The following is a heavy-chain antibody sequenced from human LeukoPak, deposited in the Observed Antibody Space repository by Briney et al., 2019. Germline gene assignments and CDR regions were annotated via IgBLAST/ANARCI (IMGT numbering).Heavy chain of an antibody. CDR3: ARKDGDF. CDR1: GASITSFH. J-gene: IGHJ4*02. CDR2: IYTSGST. Sequence: SETLSLTCDVSGASITSFHWTWFRQPAGRGLEWIGLIYTSGSTLYNPSLQSRVAMSVDMTKNQLSLEVTSVTAADAATYYCARKDGDFWGQGTLVTVSS. V-gene: IGHV4-4*07.